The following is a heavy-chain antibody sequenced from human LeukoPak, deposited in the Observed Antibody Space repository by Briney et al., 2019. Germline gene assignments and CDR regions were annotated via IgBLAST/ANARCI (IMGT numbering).Heavy chain of an antibody. CDR2: IYYSGST. CDR1: GGSISSSSYY. J-gene: IGHJ4*02. D-gene: IGHD3-22*01. V-gene: IGHV4-39*01. Sequence: SETLSLTCTVSGGSISSSSYYWGWIRQPPGKGLEWIVSIYYSGSTYYNPSLKSRVTISVDTSKNQFSLKLSSVTAADTAVYYCASFSSMAETYYYDSSGYDLFDYWGQGTLVTVSS. CDR3: ASFSSMAETYYYDSSGYDLFDY.